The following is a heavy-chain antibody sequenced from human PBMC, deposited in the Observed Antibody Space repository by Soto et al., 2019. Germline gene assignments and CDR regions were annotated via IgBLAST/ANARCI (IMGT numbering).Heavy chain of an antibody. Sequence: LSLTCAVSGYSISSGYYWGWIRQPPGKGLEWIGHIYHSGSMYYNPSLKSRVTISIDTSKNEFSLKLTSVTAADTAVYYCGRQKGGGIYGDYVADWGQGTLVTVSS. CDR1: GYSISSGYY. D-gene: IGHD4-17*01. CDR3: GRQKGGGIYGDYVAD. CDR2: IYHSGSM. J-gene: IGHJ4*02. V-gene: IGHV4-38-2*01.